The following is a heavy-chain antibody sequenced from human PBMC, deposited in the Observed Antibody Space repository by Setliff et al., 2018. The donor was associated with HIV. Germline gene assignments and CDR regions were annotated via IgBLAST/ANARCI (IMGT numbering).Heavy chain of an antibody. D-gene: IGHD3-3*01. CDR1: GGSITTTDYY. J-gene: IGHJ5*02. CDR3: ATILVYGVYKWSNP. Sequence: KLRETLSLTCSVSGGSITTTDYYWTWIRQSPGKGLEWIGSLYSGGGICRNPSLKSRVIIFVDTSKNQFSLHLNSVTAADTAVYYCATILVYGVYKWSNPWGQGTLVTVSS. V-gene: IGHV4-39*01. CDR2: LYSGGGI.